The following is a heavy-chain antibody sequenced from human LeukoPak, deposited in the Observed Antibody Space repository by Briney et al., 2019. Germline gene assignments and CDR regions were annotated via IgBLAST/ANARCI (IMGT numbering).Heavy chain of an antibody. V-gene: IGHV3-9*01. Sequence: PGRSLRLSCAASGFTFDDYAMHWVRQAPGKGLEWVSGISWNSGSIGYAGSVKGRFTISRDNAKNSLYLQMNSLRAEDTALYYCAKDKVAKQWLNWFDPWGQGTLVTVSS. CDR3: AKDKVAKQWLNWFDP. J-gene: IGHJ5*02. CDR2: ISWNSGSI. D-gene: IGHD6-19*01. CDR1: GFTFDDYA.